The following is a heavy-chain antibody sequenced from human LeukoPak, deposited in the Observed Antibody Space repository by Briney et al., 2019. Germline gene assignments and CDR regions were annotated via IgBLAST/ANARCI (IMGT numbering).Heavy chain of an antibody. CDR1: GGSISNYF. V-gene: IGHV4-59*12. Sequence: KPSETLSLTCTVSGGSISNYFWSWIRQPPGKGLEWIGDIRYSGTTNYNPSLKSRVTMSVDTSKNQFSLKLSSVTAADTAVYYCARDQGENYDFWSGYCCDAFDIWGQGTMVTVSS. J-gene: IGHJ3*02. CDR3: ARDQGENYDFWSGYCCDAFDI. CDR2: IRYSGTT. D-gene: IGHD3-3*01.